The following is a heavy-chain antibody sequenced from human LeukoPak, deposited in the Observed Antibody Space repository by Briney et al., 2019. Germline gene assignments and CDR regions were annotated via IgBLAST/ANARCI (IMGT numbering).Heavy chain of an antibody. J-gene: IGHJ4*02. CDR3: ARHHYGSGSTLDY. D-gene: IGHD3-10*01. CDR2: IYYSGST. V-gene: IGHV4-59*08. CDR1: GGSMSSYY. Sequence: SETPSLTCTVSGGSMSSYYWSWIRQPPGKGLEWIGYIYYSGSTNYNPSLKSRVTISVDTSKNQFSLKLSSVTAADTAVYYCARHHYGSGSTLDYWGQGTLVTVSS.